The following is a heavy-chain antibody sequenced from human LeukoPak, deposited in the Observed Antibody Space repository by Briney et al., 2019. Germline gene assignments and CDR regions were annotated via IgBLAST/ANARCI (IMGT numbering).Heavy chain of an antibody. CDR2: ISGSGGST. CDR3: AKGRGYSSGAFDI. CDR1: GFTFSIYA. J-gene: IGHJ3*02. D-gene: IGHD5-18*01. Sequence: PGGSLRLSCAASGFTFSIYAMNWVRQAPGKGLEWVSAISGSGGSTYYADSVKGRFIISRDNSKNTLYLQMNSLRAEDTAVYYCAKGRGYSSGAFDIWGQGTMVTVSS. V-gene: IGHV3-23*01.